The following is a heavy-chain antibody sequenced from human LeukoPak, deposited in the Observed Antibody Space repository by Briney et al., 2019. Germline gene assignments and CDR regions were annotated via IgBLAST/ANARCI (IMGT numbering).Heavy chain of an antibody. D-gene: IGHD5-12*01. J-gene: IGHJ4*02. V-gene: IGHV3-23*01. CDR1: GFTFSSYG. CDR3: AKAGYSGYTLTD. Sequence: GGSLRLSCAASGFTFSSYGMSWVRQAPGKGLEWVSSISGLGDSPYYADSVKGRFTISRDNSKNTLYLEMKGLRDEDSAVYYCAKAGYSGYTLTDWGQGTLVAVSS. CDR2: ISGLGDSP.